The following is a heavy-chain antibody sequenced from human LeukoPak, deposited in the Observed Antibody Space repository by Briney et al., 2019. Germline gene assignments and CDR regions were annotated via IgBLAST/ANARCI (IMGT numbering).Heavy chain of an antibody. V-gene: IGHV4-59*01. J-gene: IGHJ6*03. D-gene: IGHD3-9*01. Sequence: KSRVTISLDTSKNQFSLKLSSVTAADTAVYYCARAELDILTGFAYYYYYYMDVWGKGTTVTVSS. CDR3: ARAELDILTGFAYYYYYYMDV.